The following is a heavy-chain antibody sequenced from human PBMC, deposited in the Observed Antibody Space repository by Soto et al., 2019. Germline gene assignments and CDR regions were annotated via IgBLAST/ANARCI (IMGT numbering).Heavy chain of an antibody. D-gene: IGHD3-10*01. V-gene: IGHV3-21*01. CDR2: ISSSSSYI. CDR3: ARAYYYGSGSYLPVY. J-gene: IGHJ4*02. Sequence: GGSLRLSCAASGFTFSSYSMHWVRQAPGKGLEWVSSISSSSSYIYYADSVKGRFTISRDNAKNSLYLQMNSLRAEDTAVYYCARAYYYGSGSYLPVYWGQGTLVTVSS. CDR1: GFTFSSYS.